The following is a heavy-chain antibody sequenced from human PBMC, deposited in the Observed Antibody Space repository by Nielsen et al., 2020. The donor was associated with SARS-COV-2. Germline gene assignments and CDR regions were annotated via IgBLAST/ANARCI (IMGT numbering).Heavy chain of an antibody. CDR1: GGSISSSNW. CDR2: IYHSGST. CDR3: ARDDYRLSYYYYYMDV. J-gene: IGHJ6*03. D-gene: IGHD4-11*01. Sequence: SETLSLTCAVSGGSISSSNWWSWVRQPPGKGLEWIGEIYHSGSTNYNPSLKSRVTISVDKSKNQFSLKLSSVTAADTAVYYCARDDYRLSYYYYYMDVWGKGTTVTVSS. V-gene: IGHV4-4*02.